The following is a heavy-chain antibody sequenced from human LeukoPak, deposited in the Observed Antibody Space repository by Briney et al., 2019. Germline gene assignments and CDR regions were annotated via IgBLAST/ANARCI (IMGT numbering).Heavy chain of an antibody. CDR1: GYTFTSYG. CDR3: ARGGGRDSGRENDY. J-gene: IGHJ4*02. Sequence: VASVKVSCKASGYTFTSYGISWVRQAPGQGLEWMGWISAYNGNTNYAHKLQGRVTMTTDTSTSTAYMELRSLTSDDTAMYYCARGGGRDSGRENDYWGQGTLVTVSS. CDR2: ISAYNGNT. V-gene: IGHV1-18*01. D-gene: IGHD1-26*01.